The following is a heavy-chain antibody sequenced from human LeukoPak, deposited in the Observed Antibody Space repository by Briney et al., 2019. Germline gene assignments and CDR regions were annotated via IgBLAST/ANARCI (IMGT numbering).Heavy chain of an antibody. CDR2: ISSSSSYI. J-gene: IGHJ4*02. CDR1: GFTFSSYS. CDR3: ARDLPEAKYYDFWSGYFDY. V-gene: IGHV3-21*01. D-gene: IGHD3-3*01. Sequence: GGSLRLSCAASGFTFSSYSMNWVRQAPGKGLEWVSSISSSSSYIYYADSVKGRFTISRDNAKNSLYLQMNSLRAEDTAVYYCARDLPEAKYYDFWSGYFDYWGQGTLVTVSS.